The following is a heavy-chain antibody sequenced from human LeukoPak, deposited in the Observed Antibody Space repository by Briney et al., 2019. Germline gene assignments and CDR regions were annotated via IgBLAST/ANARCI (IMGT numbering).Heavy chain of an antibody. CDR1: GFTFSSYW. CDR2: IKQDGSEK. J-gene: IGHJ6*03. V-gene: IGHV3-7*01. CDR3: ALDPPTYYYYMDV. D-gene: IGHD1-1*01. Sequence: GGSLRLSCAASGFTFSSYWMSWVRQAPGKGLEWVANIKQDGSEKYYVDSVKGRFTISRDNAKNSLYLQMNSLRAEDTAVYYCALDPPTYYYYMDVWGKGTTLTVSS.